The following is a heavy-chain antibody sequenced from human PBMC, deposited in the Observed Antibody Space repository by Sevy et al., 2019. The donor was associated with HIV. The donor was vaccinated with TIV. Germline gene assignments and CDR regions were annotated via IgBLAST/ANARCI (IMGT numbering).Heavy chain of an antibody. V-gene: IGHV3-74*01. J-gene: IGHJ4*01. CDR3: ARGDILTGRYPGY. Sequence: GGSLRLSCTVSGFTFSSYWMHWVRQTPGRGLVWVSRIDSEGSSPIYADSVRGRFTISRDNANNTLYLQMNSLGAEDTAVYYCARGDILTGRYPGYWGHGTLVTVSS. CDR1: GFTFSSYW. D-gene: IGHD3-9*01. CDR2: IDSEGSSP.